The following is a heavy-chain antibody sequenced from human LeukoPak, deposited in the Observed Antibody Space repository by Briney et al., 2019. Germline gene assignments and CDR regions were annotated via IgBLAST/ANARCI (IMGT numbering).Heavy chain of an antibody. CDR1: GFTFSSYS. CDR3: ARDHWLG. CDR2: ISSSSTI. Sequence: PGGSLRLFCAASGFTFSSYSMNWVRQAPGKGLEWVSYISSSSTIYYADSVKGRFTISRDNAKNSLYLQMDSLRAEDTAVYYCARDHWLGWGQGTLVTVSS. J-gene: IGHJ4*02. D-gene: IGHD5-12*01. V-gene: IGHV3-48*01.